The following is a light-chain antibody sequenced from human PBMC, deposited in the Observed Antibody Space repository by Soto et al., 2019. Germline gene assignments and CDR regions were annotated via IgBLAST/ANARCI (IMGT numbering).Light chain of an antibody. V-gene: IGKV3-20*01. CDR2: GAA. CDR3: QQYGTSPT. Sequence: EVVLTQSPPTLSLSPGERATLSCRASQSVSRFLAWYQQKPGQAPRLLIYGAASRATGIPDRFSGRGSGTDFTLTISRLEPEDFAVYYCQQYGTSPTFGQGTRLEIK. CDR1: QSVSRF. J-gene: IGKJ5*01.